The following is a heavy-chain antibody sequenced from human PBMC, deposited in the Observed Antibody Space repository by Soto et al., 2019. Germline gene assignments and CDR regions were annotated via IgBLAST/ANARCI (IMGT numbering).Heavy chain of an antibody. V-gene: IGHV3-23*01. D-gene: IGHD5-12*01. CDR2: ISARGGSS. CDR1: GFSFSSYA. Sequence: DVQLLESGGGLVQPGGSLRLSCAASGFSFSSYAMVWVRQAPGKGLEWVAVISARGGSSYFADSVKGRFTLSRDNSKNVLSLEMNSLRAEDTAIYFCAKGSIEYSASVDNWRQGTLVVVSS. J-gene: IGHJ4*02. CDR3: AKGSIEYSASVDN.